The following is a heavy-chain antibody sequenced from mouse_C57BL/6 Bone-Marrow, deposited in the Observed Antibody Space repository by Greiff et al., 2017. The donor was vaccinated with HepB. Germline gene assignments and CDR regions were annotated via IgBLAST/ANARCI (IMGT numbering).Heavy chain of an antibody. CDR3: ARAPYYYGSSPYCYFDV. Sequence: DVQLVESGGGLVKPGGSLKLSCAASGFTFSSYAMSWVRQTPEKRLEWVATISDGGSYTYYPDNVKGRFTISRDNDKNNLYLQMSHLKSEDTAMYYCARAPYYYGSSPYCYFDVWGTGTTVTVSS. CDR2: ISDGGSYT. V-gene: IGHV5-4*01. D-gene: IGHD1-1*01. CDR1: GFTFSSYA. J-gene: IGHJ1*03.